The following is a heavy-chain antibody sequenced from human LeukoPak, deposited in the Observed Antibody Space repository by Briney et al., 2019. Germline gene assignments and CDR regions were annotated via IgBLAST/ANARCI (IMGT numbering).Heavy chain of an antibody. CDR2: IRSKAYGGTT. J-gene: IGHJ6*03. CDR1: GFTFGDYA. Sequence: KPGGSLRLSCTASGFTFGDYAMSWFRQAPGKGLEWVGFIRSKAYGGTTGYAASVKGRFTISRDDSKGIACLQMNSLKTEDTAVYYCTLGRDYYYYYYMDVWGKGTTVTISS. V-gene: IGHV3-49*05. CDR3: TLGRDYYYYYYMDV.